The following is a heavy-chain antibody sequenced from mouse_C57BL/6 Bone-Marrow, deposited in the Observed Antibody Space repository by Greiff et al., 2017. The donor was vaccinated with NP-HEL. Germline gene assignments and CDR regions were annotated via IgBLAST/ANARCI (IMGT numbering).Heavy chain of an antibody. Sequence: QVQLQQPGAELVMPGASVKLSCKASGYTFTSYWMHWVKQRPGQGLEWIGEIDPSDSYTNYNQKFKGKSTLTVDKSSSTAYMQLSSLTSEDSAVYYCARELRTKAYWGQGTLVTVSA. D-gene: IGHD1-1*01. V-gene: IGHV1-69*01. CDR1: GYTFTSYW. CDR2: IDPSDSYT. J-gene: IGHJ3*01. CDR3: ARELRTKAY.